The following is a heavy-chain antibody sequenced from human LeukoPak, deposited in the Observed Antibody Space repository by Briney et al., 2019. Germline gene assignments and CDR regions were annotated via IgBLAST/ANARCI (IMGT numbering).Heavy chain of an antibody. J-gene: IGHJ4*02. CDR1: GFTFSSYS. V-gene: IGHV3-48*01. CDR3: ARDSITIFGVINY. D-gene: IGHD3-3*01. Sequence: PGGSLRLSCAASGFTFSSYSMNWVRQAPGKGLEWISYISTSSSTIYYAGSVKGRFTISRDNAKNSLYLQMNSLRPEDTAVYYCARDSITIFGVINYWGQGTLVTVSS. CDR2: ISTSSSTI.